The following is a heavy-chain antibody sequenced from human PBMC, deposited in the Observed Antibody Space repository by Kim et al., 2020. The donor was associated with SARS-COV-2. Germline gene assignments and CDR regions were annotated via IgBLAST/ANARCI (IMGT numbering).Heavy chain of an antibody. J-gene: IGHJ6*02. CDR1: GYTFTGYY. Sequence: ASVKVSCKASGYTFTGYYMHWVRQAPGQGLEWMGWINPNSGGTNYAQKFQGWVTMTRDTSISTAYMELSRLRSDDTAVYYCARDSGYSSSWHKSYYYYYGMDVWGQGTTVTVSS. CDR3: ARDSGYSSSWHKSYYYYYGMDV. CDR2: INPNSGGT. D-gene: IGHD6-13*01. V-gene: IGHV1-2*04.